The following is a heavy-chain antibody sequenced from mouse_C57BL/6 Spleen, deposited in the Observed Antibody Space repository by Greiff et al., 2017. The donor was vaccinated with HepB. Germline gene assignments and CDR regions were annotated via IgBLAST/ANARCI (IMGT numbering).Heavy chain of an antibody. J-gene: IGHJ3*01. Sequence: QVQLQQPGAELVKPGASVKLSCKASGYTFTSYWMHWVKQRPGQGLEWIGMIHPNSGSTNYNEKFKSKATLTVDKSSSTAYMQLSSLTSEDSAVYYCARCGYCSSPPFAYWGQVTLVTVSA. CDR3: ARCGYCSSPPFAY. CDR1: GYTFTSYW. CDR2: IHPNSGST. D-gene: IGHD1-1*01. V-gene: IGHV1-64*01.